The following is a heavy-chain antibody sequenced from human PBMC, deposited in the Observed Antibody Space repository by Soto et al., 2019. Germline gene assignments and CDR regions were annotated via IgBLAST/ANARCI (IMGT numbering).Heavy chain of an antibody. CDR2: VSGSGLNT. Sequence: GSLRLSCAASGFTFSTYAMAWVRQAPGKGLEWVSGVSGSGLNTDYADPVKGRFDISRDNTKNTLSLQMNRLRAEDTALYYCARVLYCSGGRCYSNFDYWGQGTPVTVSS. D-gene: IGHD2-15*01. V-gene: IGHV3-23*01. CDR3: ARVLYCSGGRCYSNFDY. CDR1: GFTFSTYA. J-gene: IGHJ4*02.